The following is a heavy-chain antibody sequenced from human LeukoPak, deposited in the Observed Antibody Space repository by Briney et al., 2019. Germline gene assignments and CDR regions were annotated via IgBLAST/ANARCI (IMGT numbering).Heavy chain of an antibody. Sequence: PGRSLRLSCAASGFTFSSYAMHWVRQAPGKGLEWVAVISYDGSNRYYADSVKGRFTISRDNSKNTLYLQMSSLRAEDTAVYYCAKDAMVRGVMPEYWGQGTLVTVSS. CDR3: AKDAMVRGVMPEY. J-gene: IGHJ4*02. CDR1: GFTFSSYA. V-gene: IGHV3-30*04. D-gene: IGHD3-10*01. CDR2: ISYDGSNR.